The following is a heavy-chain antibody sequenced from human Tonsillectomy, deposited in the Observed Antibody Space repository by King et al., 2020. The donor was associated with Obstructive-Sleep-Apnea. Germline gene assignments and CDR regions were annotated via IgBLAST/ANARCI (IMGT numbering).Heavy chain of an antibody. D-gene: IGHD2-21*01. CDR2: IRTQGKSFAT. J-gene: IGHJ6*02. Sequence: VQLVESGGGLVQPGGSLKLSCAASGFIFSGSGIHWVRQASGKGLEWVGHIRTQGKSFATAYAASVEGKYTISRDDSKNTAYLQMSSLKIGDTAVYYCTRGVCGGLRYRAYYHGMDIWGQGTTVTVSS. CDR3: TRGVCGGLRYRAYYHGMDI. V-gene: IGHV3-73*02. CDR1: GFIFSGSG.